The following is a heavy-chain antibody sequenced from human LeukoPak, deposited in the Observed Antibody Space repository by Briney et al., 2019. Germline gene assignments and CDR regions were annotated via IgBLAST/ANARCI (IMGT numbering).Heavy chain of an antibody. D-gene: IGHD3-10*01. J-gene: IGHJ4*02. CDR2: IWYDGSKK. V-gene: IGHV3-33*06. CDR1: GFTFSNYG. Sequence: PGGSLRLSCAASGFTFSNYGMHWVRLAPGKGLEWVAGIWYDGSKKNYADSVKGRFTISRDNSKNTLYLQMNSLRAEDTAVYYCAKDGLLWFGELLQVDYWGQGTLVTVSS. CDR3: AKDGLLWFGELLQVDY.